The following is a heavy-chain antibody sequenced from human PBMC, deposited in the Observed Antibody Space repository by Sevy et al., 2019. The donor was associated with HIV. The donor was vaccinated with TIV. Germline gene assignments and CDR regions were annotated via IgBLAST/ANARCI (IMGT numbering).Heavy chain of an antibody. V-gene: IGHV3-23*01. CDR3: AKGERWPKGAFDI. CDR2: ISGSGGST. D-gene: IGHD1-26*01. CDR1: GFTFSSYA. J-gene: IGHJ3*02. Sequence: GGSLRLSCAASGFTFSSYAMSWVRQAPGKGLEWVSAISGSGGSTYYADSVKGRFTISRDNSKNTLYLQRNSLRAEDTAVYYCAKGERWPKGAFDIWGQGTMVTVSS.